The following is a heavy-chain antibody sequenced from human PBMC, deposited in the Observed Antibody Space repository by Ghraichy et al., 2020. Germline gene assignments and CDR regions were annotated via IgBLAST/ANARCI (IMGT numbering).Heavy chain of an antibody. V-gene: IGHV1-2*02. Sequence: ASVKVSCKASGYTFTGYYMHWVRQAPGQGLEWMGWINPNSGGTNYAQKFQGRVTMTRDTSISTAYMELSRLRSDDTAVYYCARSRRGSSGSLNWFDPWGQGTLVTVSS. CDR3: ARSRRGSSGSLNWFDP. CDR1: GYTFTGYY. CDR2: INPNSGGT. D-gene: IGHD1-26*01. J-gene: IGHJ5*02.